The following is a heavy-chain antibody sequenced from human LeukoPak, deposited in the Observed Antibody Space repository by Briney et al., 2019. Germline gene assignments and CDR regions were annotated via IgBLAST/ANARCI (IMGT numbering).Heavy chain of an antibody. V-gene: IGHV1-2*02. J-gene: IGHJ5*02. CDR2: INPNSGGT. CDR1: GYTFTGYY. Sequence: ASVKVSCKASGYTFTGYYMHWVRQAPGQGLEWMGWINPNSGGTNYAQKFQGRVTMTRDTSISTAYMELSRLRSDDTAVYYCARVLYSGSTSGWFDPWGQGTLVTVSS. D-gene: IGHD1-26*01. CDR3: ARVLYSGSTSGWFDP.